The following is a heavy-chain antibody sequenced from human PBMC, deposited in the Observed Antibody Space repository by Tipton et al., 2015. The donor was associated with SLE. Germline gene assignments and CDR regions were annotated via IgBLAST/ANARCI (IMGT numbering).Heavy chain of an antibody. CDR3: ARVRDFVHYDIAFDV. V-gene: IGHV5-51*03. J-gene: IGHJ3*01. CDR1: GYSFSTYG. Sequence: QLVQSGAEVKKPGESLKISCKGSGYSFSTYGIGWVRQMPGKGLEWMGIIYPRDSDSRYSPSFRGQVTISADKSISTAYLQWGSLKASHSAIYYCARVRDFVHYDIAFDVWGQGTMVTVSS. CDR2: IYPRDSDS. D-gene: IGHD4-17*01.